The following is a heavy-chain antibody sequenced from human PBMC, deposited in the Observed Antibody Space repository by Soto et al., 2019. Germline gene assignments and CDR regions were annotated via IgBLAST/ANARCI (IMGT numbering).Heavy chain of an antibody. J-gene: IGHJ4*02. Sequence: EVQLLESGGGLVQPGGSLRLYCAASGVTFSTYAMSWVRQAPGKGLEWVSAISRSGGSTYYADSVKGRFTVSRDNPENMLYLQMNSLRAEDTAVYFCAKGIASSYYFDSWVQGTLVTVSS. D-gene: IGHD2-21*01. CDR2: ISRSGGST. V-gene: IGHV3-23*01. CDR3: AKGIASSYYFDS. CDR1: GVTFSTYA.